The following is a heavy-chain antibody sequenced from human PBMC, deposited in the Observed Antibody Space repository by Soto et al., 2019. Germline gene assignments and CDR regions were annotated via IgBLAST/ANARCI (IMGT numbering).Heavy chain of an antibody. V-gene: IGHV4-34*01. Sequence: NPSETLSLTCAVYGGSFSGYYWSWIRQPPGKGLEWIGEINHSGSTNYNPSLKSRVTISVDTSKNQFSLKLSSVTAADTAVYYCARAATIFGVVITLNWFDPWGQGTLVTVS. J-gene: IGHJ5*02. CDR1: GGSFSGYY. CDR3: ARAATIFGVVITLNWFDP. D-gene: IGHD3-3*01. CDR2: INHSGST.